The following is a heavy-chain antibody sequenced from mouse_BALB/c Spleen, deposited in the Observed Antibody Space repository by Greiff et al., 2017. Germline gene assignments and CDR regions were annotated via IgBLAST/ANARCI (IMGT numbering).Heavy chain of an antibody. V-gene: IGHV14-3*02. CDR2: IDPANGNT. CDR3: AGPWFAY. J-gene: IGHJ3*01. Sequence: EVKLQESGAELVKPGASVKLSCTASGFNIKDTYMHWVKQRPEQGLEWIGRIDPANGNTKYDPKFQGKATITADTSSNTAYLQLSSLTSEDTAVYYCAGPWFAYWGQGTLVTVSA. CDR1: GFNIKDTY.